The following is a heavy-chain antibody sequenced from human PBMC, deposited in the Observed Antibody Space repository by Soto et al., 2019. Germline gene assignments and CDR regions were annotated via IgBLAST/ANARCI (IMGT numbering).Heavy chain of an antibody. CDR2: ISGSGGST. J-gene: IGHJ4*02. CDR1: GFTFSSYA. CDR3: AKDGTASGSRHY. D-gene: IGHD1-26*01. V-gene: IGHV3-23*01. Sequence: EVQLLESGGGLVQPGGSLRLSCAASGFTFSSYAMSWVRQAPGKGLEWVSAISGSGGSTYYADSVKGRFTISRDNSKNTLYLQMTSLRAEDTAVYYGAKDGTASGSRHYWGQGTLVTVSS.